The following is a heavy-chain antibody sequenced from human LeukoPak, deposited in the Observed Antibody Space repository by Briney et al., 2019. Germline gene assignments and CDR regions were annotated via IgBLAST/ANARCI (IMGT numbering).Heavy chain of an antibody. CDR2: IYPGDSDT. J-gene: IGHJ3*02. CDR3: ARQKTYYYGSDAFDI. D-gene: IGHD3-10*01. Sequence: GESLKISCKGSGYCFTSYWIGWVRQMPGKGLEWMGIIYPGDSDTRYSPSFQGQVTISADKSISTAYLQWSSLKASDTAMYYCARQKTYYYGSDAFDIWGQGTMVTVSS. V-gene: IGHV5-51*01. CDR1: GYCFTSYW.